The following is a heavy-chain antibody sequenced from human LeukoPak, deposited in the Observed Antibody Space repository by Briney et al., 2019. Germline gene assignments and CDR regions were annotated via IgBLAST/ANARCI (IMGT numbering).Heavy chain of an antibody. Sequence: GGSLRLSCAASGFTFSSYSMNWVRQAPGKGLEWVSSISSSSSYIYYADSVKGRFTISRDNSKNTLYLQMNSLRAEDTAVYYCAKAGAGRTAGFDYWGQGTLVTVSS. V-gene: IGHV3-21*04. CDR3: AKAGAGRTAGFDY. D-gene: IGHD3-10*01. CDR1: GFTFSSYS. J-gene: IGHJ4*02. CDR2: ISSSSSYI.